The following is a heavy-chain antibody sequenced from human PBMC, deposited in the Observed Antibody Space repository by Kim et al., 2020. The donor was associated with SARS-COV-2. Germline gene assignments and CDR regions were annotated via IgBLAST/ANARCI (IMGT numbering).Heavy chain of an antibody. CDR3: ARDHRYCSGSTCYGEAIDY. CDR1: GYTFTSYG. V-gene: IGHV1-3*01. CDR2: INAGTGNT. Sequence: ASVKVSCKASGYTFTSYGMHWVRQAPGQRLEWMGWINAGTGNTKYSQKFDGRVTITRDTYASTAYMELSSPKSEDTAVYYCARDHRYCSGSTCYGEAIDYWGQGTLVTVSS. J-gene: IGHJ4*02. D-gene: IGHD2-15*01.